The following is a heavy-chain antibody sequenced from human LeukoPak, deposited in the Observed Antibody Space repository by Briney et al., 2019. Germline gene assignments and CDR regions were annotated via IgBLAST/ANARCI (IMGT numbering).Heavy chain of an antibody. CDR1: GGSFSGYY. Sequence: PSETLSLTCAFCGGSFSGYYWSGIRQPPWKGREWIGEINPSGSTHYNPSLKSRVTISVDTSKNQFSLKLSSVTAADTAVYYCARGGGYYYMDVWDKGNTVTVSS. J-gene: IGHJ6*03. D-gene: IGHD3-16*01. V-gene: IGHV4-34*01. CDR2: INPSGST. CDR3: ARGGGYYYMDV.